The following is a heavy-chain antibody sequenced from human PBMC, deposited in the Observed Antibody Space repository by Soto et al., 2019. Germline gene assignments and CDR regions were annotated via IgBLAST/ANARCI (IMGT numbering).Heavy chain of an antibody. Sequence: EVQLVESGGGLVQPGRSLRLSCVASGFTFDESVMHWVRQVSGKGLEWVSGISWNSGYIGYADSVEGRFTISRDNAKNSLYLQMNRLRAEDTALYYCAKGATRFIDYWGQGNLVTVSS. V-gene: IGHV3-9*01. CDR1: GFTFDESV. CDR2: ISWNSGYI. D-gene: IGHD3-10*01. CDR3: AKGATRFIDY. J-gene: IGHJ4*02.